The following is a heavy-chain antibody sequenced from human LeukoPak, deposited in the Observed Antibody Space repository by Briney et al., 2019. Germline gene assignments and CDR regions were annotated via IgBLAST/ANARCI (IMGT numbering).Heavy chain of an antibody. V-gene: IGHV3-48*03. D-gene: IGHD1-26*01. CDR2: ISSSGSTI. CDR1: GFTFSSYA. Sequence: GGSLRLSCAASGFTFSSYAMSWVRQAPGKGLEWVSYISSSGSTIYYADSVKGRFTISRDNAKNSLYLQMNSLRAEDTAVYYCVQESSSLLRSCFDYWGQGTLVTVSS. J-gene: IGHJ4*02. CDR3: VQESSSLLRSCFDY.